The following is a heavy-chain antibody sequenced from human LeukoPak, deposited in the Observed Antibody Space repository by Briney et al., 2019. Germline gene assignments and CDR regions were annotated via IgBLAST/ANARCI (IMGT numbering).Heavy chain of an antibody. Sequence: GGSLRLSCAASGFTLSDYAMSWVRQAPGKGLEWVSTISGDGLSTYYADSVKGRFTVSRDNSKNTLYLQMNSLRADDTALYTCAKDVEQTVVVTGRWFDLWGQGTMVTVSS. CDR1: GFTLSDYA. V-gene: IGHV3-23*01. CDR3: AKDVEQTVVVTGRWFDL. CDR2: ISGDGLST. J-gene: IGHJ5*02. D-gene: IGHD2-21*02.